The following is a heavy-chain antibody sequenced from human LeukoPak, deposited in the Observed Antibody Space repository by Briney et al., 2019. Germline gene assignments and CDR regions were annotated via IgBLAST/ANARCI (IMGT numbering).Heavy chain of an antibody. CDR3: ARYSSSWSPNYYYGMDV. J-gene: IGHJ6*02. CDR1: GFTFSSYW. Sequence: PGGSLRLPCAASGFTFSSYWMSWVRQAPGKGLEWVANIKQDGSEKYYVDSVKGRFTISRDNAKNSLYLQMNSLRAEDTAVYYCARYSSSWSPNYYYGMDVWGQGTTVTVSS. V-gene: IGHV3-7*01. CDR2: IKQDGSEK. D-gene: IGHD6-13*01.